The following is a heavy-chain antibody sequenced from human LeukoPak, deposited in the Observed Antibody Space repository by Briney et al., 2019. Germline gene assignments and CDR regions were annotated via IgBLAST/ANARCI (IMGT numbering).Heavy chain of an antibody. CDR1: GGSISSYY. J-gene: IGHJ3*02. Sequence: SETLSLSCTVSGGSISSYYWSWIRQPPGKGLEWIGYIYYSGSTNYNPSLKSRVTISVDTSKNQFSLKLSSVTAADTAVYYCARGKTYYDISKDAFDIWGQGTMVTVSS. CDR3: ARGKTYYDISKDAFDI. CDR2: IYYSGST. V-gene: IGHV4-59*01. D-gene: IGHD3-22*01.